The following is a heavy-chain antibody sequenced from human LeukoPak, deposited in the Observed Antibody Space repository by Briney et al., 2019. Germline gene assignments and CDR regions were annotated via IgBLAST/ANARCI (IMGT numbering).Heavy chain of an antibody. D-gene: IGHD5-18*01. CDR1: GDSMSDYF. CDR2: AADSGST. J-gene: IGHJ4*02. Sequence: ETLSLTCTVSGDSMSDYFWTWIRQPPGKGLEWIGYAADSGSTNYNPSLKSRVTISVDTSKNQFSLNLSSVTAADTAVYYCARARGYSYGYPDYWGQGTLVTVSS. CDR3: ARARGYSYGYPDY. V-gene: IGHV4-59*12.